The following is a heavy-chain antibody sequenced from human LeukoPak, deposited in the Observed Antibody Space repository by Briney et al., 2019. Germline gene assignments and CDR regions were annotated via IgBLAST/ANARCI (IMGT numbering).Heavy chain of an antibody. CDR3: AKDLLGYYESRGYYSPFHH. CDR1: GFTFSSYG. J-gene: IGHJ1*01. D-gene: IGHD3-22*01. CDR2: ISYDGSNK. Sequence: SGGSLRLSCAASGFTFSSYGMHWVRQAPGKGLEWVAVISYDGSNKYYADSVKGRFTISRDNSKNTLYLQMNSLRVEDTAVYYCAKDLLGYYESRGYYSPFHHWGQGILVTVSS. V-gene: IGHV3-30*18.